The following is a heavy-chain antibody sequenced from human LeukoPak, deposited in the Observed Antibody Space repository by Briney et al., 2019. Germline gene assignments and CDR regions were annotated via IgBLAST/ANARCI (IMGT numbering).Heavy chain of an antibody. D-gene: IGHD1-26*01. CDR3: AKGGNYYYYYGMDV. Sequence: GGSLRLSCAASGFTFSSYAMSWVRQAPGKGLEWVSAISGSGGSTYYADSVKGRFTISRDNSKNTLYLQMNSLRAEDTAVYYCAKGGNYYYYYGMDVWGQGTTVTVSS. CDR1: GFTFSSYA. V-gene: IGHV3-23*01. CDR2: ISGSGGST. J-gene: IGHJ6*02.